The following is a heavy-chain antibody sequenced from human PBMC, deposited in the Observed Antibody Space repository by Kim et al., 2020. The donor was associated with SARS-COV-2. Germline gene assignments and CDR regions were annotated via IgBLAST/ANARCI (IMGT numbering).Heavy chain of an antibody. CDR3: AKGTTVTTHLYYFDY. Sequence: DSVKGRFTISRDNSKNTLYLQMNSLRAEDTAVYYCAKGTTVTTHLYYFDYWGQGTLVTVSS. V-gene: IGHV3-23*01. D-gene: IGHD4-17*01. J-gene: IGHJ4*02.